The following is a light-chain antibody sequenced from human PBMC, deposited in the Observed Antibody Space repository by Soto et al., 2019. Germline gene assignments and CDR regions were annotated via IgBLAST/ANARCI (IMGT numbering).Light chain of an antibody. CDR1: HDIKKF. CDR2: DAS. V-gene: IGKV1-33*01. CDR3: QRYDSLPPT. J-gene: IGKJ5*01. Sequence: DIQMTQSPSSLSASVGDRVTITCQASHDIKKFLNWFQEKPGKAPELLIYDASNLQTGVPSRFSGSGSGTHFTFTISSPQPEDIATYYCQRYDSLPPTFGQGTRLDIK.